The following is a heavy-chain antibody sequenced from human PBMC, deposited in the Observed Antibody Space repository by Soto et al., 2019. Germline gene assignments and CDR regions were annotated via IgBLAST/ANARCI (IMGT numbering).Heavy chain of an antibody. J-gene: IGHJ4*02. CDR2: LYWDDDE. Sequence: QITLNESGPTLVKPTQTLTLTCTFSGFSLSTRGVGVGWIRQPPGKALEWLALLYWDDDERYSPSLMSRLTLNKEHSKNQVFLTMTNMDPVDTATYYCAHRPRGFTYFFDYWGQGTLVTVSS. CDR1: GFSLSTRGVG. V-gene: IGHV2-5*02. CDR3: AHRPRGFTYFFDY.